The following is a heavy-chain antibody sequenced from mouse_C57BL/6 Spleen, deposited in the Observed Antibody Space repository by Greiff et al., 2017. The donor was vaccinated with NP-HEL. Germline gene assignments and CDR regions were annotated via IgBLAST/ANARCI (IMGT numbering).Heavy chain of an antibody. CDR3: ARDRPYAMDY. Sequence: QVQLQQSGAELVRPGASVKLSCKASGYTFTDYYINWVKQRPGQGLEWIARIYPGSGNTYYNEKFKGKATLTAEKSSSTAYMQLSSLTSEDSAVYFCARDRPYAMDYWGQGTSVTVSS. J-gene: IGHJ4*01. V-gene: IGHV1-76*01. CDR2: IYPGSGNT. CDR1: GYTFTDYY. D-gene: IGHD2-14*01.